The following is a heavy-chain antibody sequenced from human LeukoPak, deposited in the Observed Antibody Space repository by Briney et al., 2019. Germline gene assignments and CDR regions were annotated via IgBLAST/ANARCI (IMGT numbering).Heavy chain of an antibody. CDR2: IRYDGSNK. J-gene: IGHJ5*01. Sequence: GGSLRLSCAASGFTFSSYGMHWVRQAPGKGLEWVAFIRYDGSNKYYEDSVKGRFTISRDNSKNTLYLQMNSLRAEDTAVYYCARAPDIVVVPAALSGFDSWGQGTLVTVSS. D-gene: IGHD2-2*01. CDR1: GFTFSSYG. CDR3: ARAPDIVVVPAALSGFDS. V-gene: IGHV3-30*02.